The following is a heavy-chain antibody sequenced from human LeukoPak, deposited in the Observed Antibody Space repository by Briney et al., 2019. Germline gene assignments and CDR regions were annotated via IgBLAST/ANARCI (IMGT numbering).Heavy chain of an antibody. CDR2: ISWDGGST. D-gene: IGHD5-18*01. V-gene: IGHV3-43D*03. J-gene: IGHJ4*02. Sequence: GGSLRLSCAASGFTFDGYAMHWVRQAPGKGLEWVSLISWDGGSTYYADSVKGRFTISRDNSKNSLYLQMNSLRAEDTALYYCSKAGDTNYYRYGDYWGQGTLVTVSS. CDR1: GFTFDGYA. CDR3: SKAGDTNYYRYGDY.